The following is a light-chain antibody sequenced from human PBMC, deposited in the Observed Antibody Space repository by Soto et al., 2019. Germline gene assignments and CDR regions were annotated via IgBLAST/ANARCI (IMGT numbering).Light chain of an antibody. CDR1: QSISNY. Sequence: DIQMTQSPSSLSASVGDRVTITCRASQSISNYLNWYQQKPGKAPKLLIYDASSLESGVPSRFSGSGSGTEFTLTISSLQPDDFATYYCQQYNSYSSITFGQGTRLEI. CDR2: DAS. V-gene: IGKV1-5*01. J-gene: IGKJ5*01. CDR3: QQYNSYSSIT.